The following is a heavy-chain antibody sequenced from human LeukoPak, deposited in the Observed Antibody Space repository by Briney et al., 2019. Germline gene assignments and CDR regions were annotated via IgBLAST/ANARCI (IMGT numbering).Heavy chain of an antibody. J-gene: IGHJ5*02. CDR1: GGSISNYY. CDR2: MYYTGST. D-gene: IGHD6-13*01. CDR3: AGHSSSWFYWFDP. Sequence: PSETLSLTCTVSGGSISNYYWSWIRQPPGKGREGIGYMYYTGSTNYNPSLKSRVTISVDTSKNQFSLKLSSVTAADTAVYYCAGHSSSWFYWFDPWGQGTLVTVSS. V-gene: IGHV4-59*08.